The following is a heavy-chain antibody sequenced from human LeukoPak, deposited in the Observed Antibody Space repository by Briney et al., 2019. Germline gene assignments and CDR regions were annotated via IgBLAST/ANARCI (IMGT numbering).Heavy chain of an antibody. CDR3: ARDWGDYGDYLWAFDI. V-gene: IGHV3-30-3*01. CDR2: ISYDGSNK. J-gene: IGHJ3*02. D-gene: IGHD4-17*01. CDR1: GFTFSSYA. Sequence: GGSLRLSCAASGFTFSSYAMHWVRQAPGKGLEWVAVISYDGSNKYYADSVKGRFTISRDNSKNTLYLQMNSLRAEDTAVYYCARDWGDYGDYLWAFDIWGQGTMVTVSS.